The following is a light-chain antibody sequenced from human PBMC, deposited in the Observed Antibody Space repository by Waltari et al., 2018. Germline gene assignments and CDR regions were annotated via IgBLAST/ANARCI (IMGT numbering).Light chain of an antibody. CDR3: SSYAGSGNVV. J-gene: IGLJ3*02. CDR2: EVT. CDR1: SSDIGTYNL. V-gene: IGLV2-8*01. Sequence: QSALTQPPSASGSPGQSVTISCTGTSSDIGTYNLVSWYQQGPGKAPKLIIYEVTKRPPGGPDRFSGSKSGNTASLTVSGLQADDEADYYCSSYAGSGNVVFGGGTKLTVL.